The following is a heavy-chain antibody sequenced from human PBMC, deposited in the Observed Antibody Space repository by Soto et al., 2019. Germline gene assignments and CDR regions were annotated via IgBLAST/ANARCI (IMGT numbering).Heavy chain of an antibody. CDR3: VKQAHGLDGVAFDY. D-gene: IGHD2-15*01. J-gene: IGHJ4*02. CDR1: GFIFSEST. CDR2: VSTSGRST. V-gene: IGHV3-64D*06. Sequence: GGSLRLSCSASGFIFSESTIYWVRQVPGKGLEAISAVSTSGRSTYYADSVKDRFTISRDNSKNTLFLQMGSLRPEDTAIYYCVKQAHGLDGVAFDYWGQGTQVTVSA.